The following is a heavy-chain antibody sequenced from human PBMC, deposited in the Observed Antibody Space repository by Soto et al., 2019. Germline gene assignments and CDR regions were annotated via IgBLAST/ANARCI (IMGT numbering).Heavy chain of an antibody. CDR3: ARDMESGSYRGSTFDY. CDR2: IKEDGSEK. Sequence: EVELVESGGDLVQTGGSLRLSCAASGFTFSNYWMSWVRQAPGKGLEWVANIKEDGSEKYYGDSVKGGFTISRDNAKNSLYLQMNSMRAEDTAVYFCARDMESGSYRGSTFDYWGQGTLGTVSS. V-gene: IGHV3-7*05. D-gene: IGHD1-26*01. J-gene: IGHJ4*02. CDR1: GFTFSNYW.